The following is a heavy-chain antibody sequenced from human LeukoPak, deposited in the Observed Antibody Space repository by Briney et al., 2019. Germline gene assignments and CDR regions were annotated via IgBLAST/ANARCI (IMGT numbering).Heavy chain of an antibody. Sequence: PGGSLRLSCAASGFTFSNYNMNWVRQAPGKGLEWLSYISSTSNPIYYADSVKGRFTISRDNAKNSLYLQMNSLRDEDTAVCYCARAGVGARFEDFWGQGTLVTVSS. CDR2: ISSTSNPI. V-gene: IGHV3-48*02. CDR3: ARAGVGARFEDF. CDR1: GFTFSNYN. D-gene: IGHD1-26*01. J-gene: IGHJ4*02.